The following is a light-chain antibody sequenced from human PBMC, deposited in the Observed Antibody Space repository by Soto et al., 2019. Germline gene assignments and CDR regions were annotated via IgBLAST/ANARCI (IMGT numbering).Light chain of an antibody. Sequence: EIVLTQSPGTLSLSPGERATLSCRASQSVSSSYLAWYQQKPGQAPRLLIYGASSRATGIPDRFSGSGSGTDFTLTISRLEPEDFAVYYCQQYGSSPMYSFGHGTKLEYK. CDR2: GAS. J-gene: IGKJ2*01. V-gene: IGKV3-20*01. CDR3: QQYGSSPMYS. CDR1: QSVSSSY.